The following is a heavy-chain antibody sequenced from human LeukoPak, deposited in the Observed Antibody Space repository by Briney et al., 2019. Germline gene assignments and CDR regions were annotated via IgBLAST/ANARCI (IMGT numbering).Heavy chain of an antibody. D-gene: IGHD4-17*01. J-gene: IGHJ4*02. CDR2: ISGSGGST. V-gene: IGHV3-23*01. CDR3: AKAGYGDYVFDY. Sequence: GGSLRLSCAASGFTVSSNYMSWVRQAPGKGLEWVSAISGSGGSTYYADSVKGRFTISRDNSKNTLYLQMNSLRAEDTAVYYCAKAGYGDYVFDYWGQGTLVTVSS. CDR1: GFTVSSNY.